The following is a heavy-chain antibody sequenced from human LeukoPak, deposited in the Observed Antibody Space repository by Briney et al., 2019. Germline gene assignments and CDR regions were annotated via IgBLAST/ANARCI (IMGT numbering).Heavy chain of an antibody. CDR1: GFTFSSSW. Sequence: GGSLRLSCAASGFTFSSSWMTWVRQVPGKGLEWVASIREDGSQKSSVDSVEGRFTISRDNAKTSLYLQMDSLRAEDTAVYWCARGPTNGQAFDYWGQGTLVSVSS. J-gene: IGHJ4*02. V-gene: IGHV3-7*01. D-gene: IGHD2-8*01. CDR3: ARGPTNGQAFDY. CDR2: IREDGSQK.